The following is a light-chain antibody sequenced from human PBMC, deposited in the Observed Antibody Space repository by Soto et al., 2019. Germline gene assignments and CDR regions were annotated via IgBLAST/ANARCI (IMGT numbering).Light chain of an antibody. Sequence: EIVLTQSPSTLSLSPGERATLSCRASQSVSRYLAWYQQKPGQAPRLLIYDASNRATGIPARFSGSGSGTEFTLSISSLQSEDFATYFCQQYNNWPPLTFGQGTRLEIK. CDR3: QQYNNWPPLT. V-gene: IGKV3-11*01. CDR1: QSVSRY. CDR2: DAS. J-gene: IGKJ5*01.